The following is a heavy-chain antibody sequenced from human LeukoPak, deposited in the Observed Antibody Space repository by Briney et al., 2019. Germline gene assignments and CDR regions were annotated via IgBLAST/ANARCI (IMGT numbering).Heavy chain of an antibody. CDR1: GFTFSSYA. V-gene: IGHV3-23*01. J-gene: IGHJ4*02. Sequence: GGSLRLSCAASGFTFSSYAMSWVRQAPGKGLEWVSAISGSGGSTYYADSVKGRFTISRDNAKNSLYLQMNSLRVEDTAVYYCVKHETGPEYWGQGTLVAVSS. CDR2: ISGSGGST. CDR3: VKHETGPEY. D-gene: IGHD1-14*01.